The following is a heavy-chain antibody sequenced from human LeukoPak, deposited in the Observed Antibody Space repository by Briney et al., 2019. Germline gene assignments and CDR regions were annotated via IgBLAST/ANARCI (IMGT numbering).Heavy chain of an antibody. CDR1: GYTFTSYV. CDR2: ISAYNGNT. Sequence: GASVKVSCKASGYTFTSYVISWVRQAPGQGLEWMGWISAYNGNTNYAQKLQDRVTMTTDTSTSTAYMELRSLRSDDTAVYYCARAGYYDILTGYSFDYWGQGTLVTVSS. D-gene: IGHD3-9*01. CDR3: ARAGYYDILTGYSFDY. J-gene: IGHJ4*02. V-gene: IGHV1-18*01.